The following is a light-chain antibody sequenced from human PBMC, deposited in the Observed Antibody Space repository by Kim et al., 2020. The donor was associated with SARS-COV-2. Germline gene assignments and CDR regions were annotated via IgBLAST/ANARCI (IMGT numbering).Light chain of an antibody. Sequence: SYELTQSPSVSVSPGQTATITCSGDKLGDKYACWYQQKPGQSPMVVIYQDNKRPSGIPERFSGSNSGNTATLTISGTQPMDEAEYYCQAWDSSTVWVFGGGTQLTVL. CDR3: QAWDSSTVWV. CDR2: QDN. V-gene: IGLV3-1*01. CDR1: KLGDKY. J-gene: IGLJ3*02.